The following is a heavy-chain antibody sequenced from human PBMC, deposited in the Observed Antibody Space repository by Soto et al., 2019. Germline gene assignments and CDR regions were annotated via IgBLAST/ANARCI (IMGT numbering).Heavy chain of an antibody. CDR2: VSDSGRA. J-gene: IGHJ4*02. V-gene: IGHV4-59*08. Sequence: SETLSLTCTVSGCSISGYYWSWIRQPPGKGLEWIGYVSDSGRATYNPSLKSRGTRSVDMSKNQFSLKLTSVTAADTAVYYCARRGFLDYWGQGTLVTVSP. CDR3: ARRGFLDY. CDR1: GCSISGYY.